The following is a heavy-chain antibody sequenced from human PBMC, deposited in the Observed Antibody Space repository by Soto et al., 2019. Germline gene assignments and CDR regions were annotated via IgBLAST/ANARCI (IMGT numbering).Heavy chain of an antibody. D-gene: IGHD1-7*01. J-gene: IGHJ6*03. CDR1: GFTFSSYW. V-gene: IGHV3-74*01. CDR3: AREYPGTTDYYYYYYMDV. Sequence: GGSLRLSCAASGFTFSSYWMHWVRQAPGKGLVWVSRINSDGSSTSYADSVKGRFTISRDNAKNTLYLQMNSLRAEDTAVYYCAREYPGTTDYYYYYYMDVWGKGTTVTVSS. CDR2: INSDGSST.